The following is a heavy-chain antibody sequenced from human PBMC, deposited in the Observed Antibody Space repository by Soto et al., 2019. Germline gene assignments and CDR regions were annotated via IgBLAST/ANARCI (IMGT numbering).Heavy chain of an antibody. V-gene: IGHV4-30-4*01. Sequence: QVQLQESGPGLVKPSQTLSLTCTVSGGSISSGDYYWSWIRQPPGKGLEWIGYIYYSGSTYYNPSLKSRVTXXVXTXXNPFSLKLSSVTAADTAVYYCARVAGYDSSGDLDYWGQGTLVTVSS. CDR2: IYYSGST. J-gene: IGHJ4*02. CDR3: ARVAGYDSSGDLDY. D-gene: IGHD3-22*01. CDR1: GGSISSGDYY.